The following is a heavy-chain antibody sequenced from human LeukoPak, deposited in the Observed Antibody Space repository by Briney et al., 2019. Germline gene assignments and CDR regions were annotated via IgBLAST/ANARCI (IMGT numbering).Heavy chain of an antibody. CDR2: IYYSGST. CDR1: GFTFSSYE. V-gene: IGHV4-59*01. Sequence: GSLRLSCAASGFTFSSYEMNWVRQAPGKGLEWIGYIYYSGSTNYNPSLKSRVTISVDTSKNQFSLKLSSVTAADTAVYYCARVPTVTTSYYYMDVWGKGTTVTVSS. J-gene: IGHJ6*03. D-gene: IGHD4-17*01. CDR3: ARVPTVTTSYYYMDV.